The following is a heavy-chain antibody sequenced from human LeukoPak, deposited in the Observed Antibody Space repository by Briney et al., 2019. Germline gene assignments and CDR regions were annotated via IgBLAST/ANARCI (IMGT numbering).Heavy chain of an antibody. CDR2: IYSSENN. D-gene: IGHD3-22*01. CDR1: GGSLSSYY. CDR3: ARIAHDSDTWTHWDY. Sequence: PSETLSLTCTVSGGSLSSYYWSWIRQPAGKGLEWIGHIYSSENNNYNPSLKRRATLSIDASKNQFSLKLKSVTAADTAMYYRARIAHDSDTWTHWDYWGQGILVIVSS. J-gene: IGHJ4*02. V-gene: IGHV4-4*07.